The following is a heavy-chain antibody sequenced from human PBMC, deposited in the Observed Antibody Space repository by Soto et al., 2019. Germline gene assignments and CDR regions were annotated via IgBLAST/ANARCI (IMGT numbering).Heavy chain of an antibody. CDR2: ISTANGNT. CDR1: GYTFTNYV. Sequence: QVQLVQSGAEVKKPGASVKVSRKASGYTFTNYVMHWVRQAPGQGLEWMGWISTANGNTKYSQKFQARVTITIDTPASTAYMELNSLTSEDTTVYYCARGAAVGGNWFDPWGQGTLVIVSS. D-gene: IGHD6-19*01. CDR3: ARGAAVGGNWFDP. J-gene: IGHJ5*02. V-gene: IGHV1-3*04.